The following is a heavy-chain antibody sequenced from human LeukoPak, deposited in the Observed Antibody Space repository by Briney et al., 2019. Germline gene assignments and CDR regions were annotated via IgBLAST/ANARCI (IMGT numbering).Heavy chain of an antibody. CDR1: GGSISSGGYY. CDR3: ARGIRSGSWYFDY. Sequence: SQTLSLTCTVSGGSISSGGYYWSWIRQHPGEGLEWIGYIYYSGSTYYNPSLKSRVSISVDASKNQFSLTLSSVTAADTAVYYCARGIRSGSWYFDYWGQGTLVTVSS. V-gene: IGHV4-31*03. D-gene: IGHD6-13*01. CDR2: IYYSGST. J-gene: IGHJ4*02.